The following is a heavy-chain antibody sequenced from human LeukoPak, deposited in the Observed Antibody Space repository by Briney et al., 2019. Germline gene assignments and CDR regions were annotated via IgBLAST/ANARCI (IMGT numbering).Heavy chain of an antibody. CDR2: INTNTGNP. CDR1: GYTFTSYA. Sequence: ASVKVSCKASGYTFTSYAMNWVRQAPGQGLEWMGWINTNTGNPTYAQGFTGRFVFSLDTSVSTAYLQISSLKAEDTAVYYCARVRITMVRGVIFHQHMDLLGKGTTVTVSS. V-gene: IGHV7-4-1*02. D-gene: IGHD3-10*01. J-gene: IGHJ6*03. CDR3: ARVRITMVRGVIFHQHMDL.